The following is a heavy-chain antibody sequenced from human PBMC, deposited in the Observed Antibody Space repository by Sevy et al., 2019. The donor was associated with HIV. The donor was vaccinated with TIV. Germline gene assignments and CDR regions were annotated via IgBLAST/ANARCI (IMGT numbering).Heavy chain of an antibody. CDR3: AGRGYDSSGYPQYYFDY. J-gene: IGHJ4*02. V-gene: IGHV5-51*01. CDR1: GYRFTSYW. D-gene: IGHD3-22*01. CDR2: IYPDDSET. Sequence: GESLKISCKGSGYRFTSYWIGWVRQMPGKGLEWMGIIYPDDSETRYSPLLQGQVTISADKSISTAYLQRSSLKASDTAMYACAGRGYDSSGYPQYYFDYWGQGTLVTVSS.